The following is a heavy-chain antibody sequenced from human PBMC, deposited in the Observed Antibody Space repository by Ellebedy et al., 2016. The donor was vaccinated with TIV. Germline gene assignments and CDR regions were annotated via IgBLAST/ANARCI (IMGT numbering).Heavy chain of an antibody. CDR2: INHSGST. Sequence: GSLRLXXAVYGGSFSGYYWSWIRQPPGKGLEWIGEINHSGSTNYNPSLKSRVTISVDTSKNQFSLKLSSVTAADTAVYYCARVSAAPRGVDYWGQGTLVTVSS. CDR3: ARVSAAPRGVDY. J-gene: IGHJ4*02. CDR1: GGSFSGYY. V-gene: IGHV4-34*01. D-gene: IGHD6-13*01.